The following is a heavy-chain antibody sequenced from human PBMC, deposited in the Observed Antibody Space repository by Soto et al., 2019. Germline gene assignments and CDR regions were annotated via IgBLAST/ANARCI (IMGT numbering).Heavy chain of an antibody. Sequence: ESGGGVVQPGRSLRLSCAASGFTFSSYGMHWVRQAPGKGLEWVAVISYDGSNKYYADSVKGRFTISRDNSKNTLYLQMNSLRAEDTAVYYCAKGPAEYYYDSSGYYYGNWFDPWGQGTLVTVSS. CDR3: AKGPAEYYYDSSGYYYGNWFDP. J-gene: IGHJ5*02. CDR1: GFTFSSYG. D-gene: IGHD3-22*01. CDR2: ISYDGSNK. V-gene: IGHV3-30*18.